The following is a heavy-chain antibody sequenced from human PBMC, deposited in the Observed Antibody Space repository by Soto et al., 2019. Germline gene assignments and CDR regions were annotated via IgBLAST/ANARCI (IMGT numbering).Heavy chain of an antibody. D-gene: IGHD1-1*01. V-gene: IGHV1-2*02. CDR2: INPGSGVT. CDR1: GYYFTKYH. Sequence: RASVKVSCKASGYYFTKYHMHWVRQAPGQGLEWMGWINPGSGVTNQAQKLQSRVTMTRDTSITTTYMELNSLTSDDTAVYYCARVAGHKNARFDTWGQGALVTVSS. CDR3: ARVAGHKNARFDT. J-gene: IGHJ4*02.